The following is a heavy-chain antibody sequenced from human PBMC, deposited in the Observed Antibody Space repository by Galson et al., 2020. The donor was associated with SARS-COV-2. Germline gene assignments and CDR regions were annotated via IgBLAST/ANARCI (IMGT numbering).Heavy chain of an antibody. D-gene: IGHD5-12*01. Sequence: ASETLSLTCTVSGGSISGYYWSWIRQPPGKGLEWIGYIYDSGTTSYNPSLKSRVTISVDTSKSRISLKLSSVTAADTALYYCARGGDGYNYFYYWGQGTLATVSS. CDR3: ARGGDGYNYFYY. CDR2: IYDSGTT. V-gene: IGHV4-59*01. J-gene: IGHJ4*02. CDR1: GGSISGYY.